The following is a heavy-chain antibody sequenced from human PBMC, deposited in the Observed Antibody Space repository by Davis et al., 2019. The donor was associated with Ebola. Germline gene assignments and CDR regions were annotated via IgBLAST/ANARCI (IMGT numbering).Heavy chain of an antibody. V-gene: IGHV3-13*01. CDR2: IGTAGDT. Sequence: GESLKISCAASGFTFSSYDMHWVRQATGKGLEWVSAIGTAGDTYCPGSVKGRFTISRENAKNSLYLQMNSLRAGDTAVYYCARAGDYSDFDYWGQGTLVTVSS. CDR1: GFTFSSYD. D-gene: IGHD4-17*01. CDR3: ARAGDYSDFDY. J-gene: IGHJ4*02.